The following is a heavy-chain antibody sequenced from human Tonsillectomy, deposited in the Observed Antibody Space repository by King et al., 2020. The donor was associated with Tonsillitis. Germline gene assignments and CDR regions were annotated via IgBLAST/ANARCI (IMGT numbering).Heavy chain of an antibody. CDR1: GGSFSGYY. CDR3: TRGGRFGYFDI. V-gene: IGHV4-34*01. CDR2: INHSGRT. Sequence: VQLQQWGAGLLKSSETLSLTCAVYGGSFSGYYWSWIRQPPGKGLEWIGEINHSGRTNYNPSLKSRVPISVDTSKNQFSLKLSSVTAADTAVYYCTRGGRFGYFDIWGQGTMVTVSS. D-gene: IGHD3-10*01. J-gene: IGHJ3*02.